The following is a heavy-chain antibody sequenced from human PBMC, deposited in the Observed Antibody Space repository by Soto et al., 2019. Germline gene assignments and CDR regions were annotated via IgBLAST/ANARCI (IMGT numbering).Heavy chain of an antibody. Sequence: EVQLLESGGGLVQPGGSLRLSCAASGFTFSSYAMSWVRQAPGKGLEWVSAISGSGGSTYYADSVKGRFTISRDNSTNTLYLQMKSRRAADTAVYYCAKGWVTAVSTKPHDYWGQGTLVTVSS. D-gene: IGHD4-17*01. CDR2: ISGSGGST. J-gene: IGHJ4*02. CDR3: AKGWVTAVSTKPHDY. V-gene: IGHV3-23*01. CDR1: GFTFSSYA.